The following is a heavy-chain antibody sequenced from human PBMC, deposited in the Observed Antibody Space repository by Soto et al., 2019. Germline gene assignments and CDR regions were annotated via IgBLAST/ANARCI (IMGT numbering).Heavy chain of an antibody. J-gene: IGHJ4*02. Sequence: TGGSLRLSCVASGFTFSSYAMNWVRQAPGKGLEWVSAIRGSGGTTYYADSVKGRFTISRDNSKNTLYLQMNSLRAEDTAIYYCAKKADYYFDYWGQGTLVTVSS. CDR1: GFTFSSYA. V-gene: IGHV3-23*01. CDR3: AKKADYYFDY. CDR2: IRGSGGTT.